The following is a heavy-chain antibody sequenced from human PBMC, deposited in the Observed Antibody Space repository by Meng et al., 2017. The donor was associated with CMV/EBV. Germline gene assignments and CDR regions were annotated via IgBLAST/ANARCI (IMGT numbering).Heavy chain of an antibody. J-gene: IGHJ4*02. CDR2: ISSSSSYI. CDR1: GFTFSSYS. D-gene: IGHD6-6*01. Sequence: GESLKISCAASGFTFSSYSMNWVRQAPRKGLEWVSSISSSSSYIYYADSVKGRFTISRDNAKNSLYLQMNSLRAEDTAVYYCARVAARRKYYFDYWGQGTLVTVSS. CDR3: ARVAARRKYYFDY. V-gene: IGHV3-21*01.